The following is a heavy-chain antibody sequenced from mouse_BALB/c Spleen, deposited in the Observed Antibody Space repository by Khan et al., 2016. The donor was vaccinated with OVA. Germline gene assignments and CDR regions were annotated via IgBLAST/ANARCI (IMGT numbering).Heavy chain of an antibody. Sequence: VQLQQSGAELAKPGASVKMSCKASGYTFINYWILWVKQRPGQGLEWIGYITPSTAYPEYNQNFKDKATLTADKSSRTASMQLSSLTSEDSAVYYWAREWLRWDFDYGGQGTTRPVST. J-gene: IGHJ2*01. CDR3: AREWLRWDFDY. CDR2: ITPSTAYP. CDR1: GYTFINYW. D-gene: IGHD1-1*01. V-gene: IGHV1-7*01.